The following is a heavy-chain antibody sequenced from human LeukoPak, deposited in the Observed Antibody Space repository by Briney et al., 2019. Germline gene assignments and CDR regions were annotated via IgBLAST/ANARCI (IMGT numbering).Heavy chain of an antibody. CDR1: GGSFSGYY. V-gene: IGHV4-34*01. CDR3: ARSTGGVTIFGVVIIEYFDY. D-gene: IGHD3-3*01. J-gene: IGHJ4*02. CDR2: INHSGST. Sequence: SETLSLTCAVYGGSFSGYYWSWIRQPPGKGLEWIGEINHSGSTNYNPSLKSRVTISVDTSKNQFSLKLSSVTAADTAVYYCARSTGGVTIFGVVIIEYFDYWGQGTLVTVSS.